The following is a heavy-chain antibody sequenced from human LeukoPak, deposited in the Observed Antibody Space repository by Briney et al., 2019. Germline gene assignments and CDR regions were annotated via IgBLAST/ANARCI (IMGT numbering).Heavy chain of an antibody. V-gene: IGHV3-43*02. CDR1: GLTFDDYA. CDR2: ISGDGGST. Sequence: GGSLRLSCAASGLTFDDYAMHWVRQAPGKGLEWVSLISGDGGSTYYADSVKGRFTISRDNSKNSLYLQMNSLRTEDTALYYCAKDSAAIGDYGMDVWGQGTTVTVSS. CDR3: AKDSAAIGDYGMDV. D-gene: IGHD2-2*02. J-gene: IGHJ6*02.